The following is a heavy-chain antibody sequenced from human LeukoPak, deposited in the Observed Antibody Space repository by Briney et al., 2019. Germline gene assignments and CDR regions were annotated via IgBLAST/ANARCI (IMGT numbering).Heavy chain of an antibody. CDR3: VKSGGYGLIDY. J-gene: IGHJ4*02. D-gene: IGHD1-26*01. V-gene: IGHV4-39*01. CDR2: IYSSGST. CDR1: GASISGSGCY. Sequence: PSETLSLTCAVSGASISGSGCYWGWIRQPPGKGLEWIGNIYSSGSTYYNASLQSRVTISIDTSKNQFSLRLSSVTAADTAMYYCVKSGGYGLIDYWGQGTLVTVSS.